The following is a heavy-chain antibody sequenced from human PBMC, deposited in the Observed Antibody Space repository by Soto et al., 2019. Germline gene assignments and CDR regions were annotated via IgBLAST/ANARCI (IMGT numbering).Heavy chain of an antibody. V-gene: IGHV1-69*13. Sequence: ASVKVSCKASGGTFSSYAISWVRQAPGQGLEWMGGIIPIFGTANYAQKFQGRVTITADESTSTAYMELSSLRSEDTAVYYCARDRSSPYCGGDCYSWDYWGQGTLVTVSS. J-gene: IGHJ4*02. CDR2: IIPIFGTA. D-gene: IGHD2-21*02. CDR1: GGTFSSYA. CDR3: ARDRSSPYCGGDCYSWDY.